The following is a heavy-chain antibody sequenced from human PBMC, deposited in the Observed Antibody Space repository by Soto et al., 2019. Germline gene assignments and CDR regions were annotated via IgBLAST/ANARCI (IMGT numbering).Heavy chain of an antibody. CDR2: IDPSDSYT. J-gene: IGHJ6*02. CDR1: GYSFTSYW. CDR3: ARQNFWSGYCTSSHYYYGMDV. V-gene: IGHV5-10-1*01. Sequence: GESLKISCKGSGYSFTSYWISWVRQMPGKGLEWMGRIDPSDSYTNYSPSFQGHVTISADKSISTAYLQWSSLKASDTAMYYCARQNFWSGYCTSSHYYYGMDVWGQGTTVTVSS. D-gene: IGHD3-3*01.